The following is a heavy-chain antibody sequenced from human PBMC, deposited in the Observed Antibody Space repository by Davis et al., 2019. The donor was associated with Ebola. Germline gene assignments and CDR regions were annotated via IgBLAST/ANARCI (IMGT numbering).Heavy chain of an antibody. V-gene: IGHV4-59*01. J-gene: IGHJ1*01. CDR2: IFDSGSP. D-gene: IGHD4-17*01. CDR3: ARGGYGDYEDFQE. CDR1: GVSITLYS. Sequence: SETLSLTCTVSGVSITLYSWNWIRQPPGKGLEFICYIFDSGSPTYNPSLKSRVTIPVDTPKNQFSLKLSSMTAADAAVYYCARGGYGDYEDFQEWGQGTLVTVSS.